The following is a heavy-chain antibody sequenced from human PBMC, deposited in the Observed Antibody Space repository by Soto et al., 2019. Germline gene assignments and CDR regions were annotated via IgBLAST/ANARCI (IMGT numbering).Heavy chain of an antibody. J-gene: IGHJ4*02. V-gene: IGHV4-59*01. CDR3: ARQQAGRGVDY. CDR2: IYNSGST. Sequence: SETLSLTCAVSGGSISSYYWSWIRQPPGKGLEWIGYIYNSGSTHYNPSLKSRVTISVDTSKNQFSLKLSSVTAADTAVYYCARQQAGRGVDYWGQGTLVTVS. CDR1: GGSISSYY. D-gene: IGHD6-13*01.